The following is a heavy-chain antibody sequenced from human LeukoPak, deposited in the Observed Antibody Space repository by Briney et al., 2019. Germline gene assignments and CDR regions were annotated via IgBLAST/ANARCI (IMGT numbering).Heavy chain of an antibody. V-gene: IGHV4-39*01. CDR1: GGSISSSSYY. Sequence: SSETLSLTCTVSGGSISSSSYYWGWIRQPPGKGLEWIGSIYYSGSTHYNPSLKSRVIMSVDTSNNQFSLKLSSVTAADTAVYYCARRLPGAATGDIWGQGTMVTVSS. J-gene: IGHJ3*02. CDR2: IYYSGST. CDR3: ARRLPGAATGDI. D-gene: IGHD6-13*01.